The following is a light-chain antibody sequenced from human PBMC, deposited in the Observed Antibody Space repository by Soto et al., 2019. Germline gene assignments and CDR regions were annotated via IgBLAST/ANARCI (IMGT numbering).Light chain of an antibody. CDR2: DAS. V-gene: IGKV3-11*01. J-gene: IGKJ4*01. Sequence: EIVLTQSPATLYLSPGERATLSYRASQRVSNYFAWYQQKPGQAPRLLIYDASNRATGVPARFSGGGSGTDFALTITSLEPEDFAVYYCLQRSNSPLTFGGGTKVEIK. CDR1: QRVSNY. CDR3: LQRSNSPLT.